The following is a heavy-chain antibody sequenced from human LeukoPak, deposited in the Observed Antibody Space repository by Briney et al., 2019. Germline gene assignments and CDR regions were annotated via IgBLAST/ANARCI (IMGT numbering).Heavy chain of an antibody. Sequence: GGSLRLSCAASGFAFRSYWMHWVRQAPGKGLEWVANIKQDGSEKDYVDSVKGRFTISRDNAKNSLYLEMNSLRVEDTAVYYCARPKGDYWGQGTLVTVSS. CDR3: ARPKGDY. CDR1: GFAFRSYW. CDR2: IKQDGSEK. V-gene: IGHV3-7*01. J-gene: IGHJ4*02.